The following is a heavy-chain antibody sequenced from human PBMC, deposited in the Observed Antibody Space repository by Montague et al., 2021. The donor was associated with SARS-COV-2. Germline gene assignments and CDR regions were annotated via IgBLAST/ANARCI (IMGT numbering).Heavy chain of an antibody. CDR2: INSDGSST. CDR1: GFTFSSYW. Sequence: SLRLSCAASGFTFSSYWMHWVRQAPGKGLVWVSRINSDGSSTSYADSVKGRFTISRDNAKNTLYLQMNSLRAEDKAVYYCARDIRFYYGSGSPYGDLDYWGQGTLVTVSS. V-gene: IGHV3-74*01. D-gene: IGHD3-10*01. J-gene: IGHJ4*02. CDR3: ARDIRFYYGSGSPYGDLDY.